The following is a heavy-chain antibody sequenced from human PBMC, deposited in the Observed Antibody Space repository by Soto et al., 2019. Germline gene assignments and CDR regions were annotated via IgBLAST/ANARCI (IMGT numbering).Heavy chain of an antibody. CDR3: ARDFLSIIVQQLAYYYYYGMDV. CDR1: GFTFSDYY. V-gene: IGHV3-11*01. Sequence: QVQLVESGGGLVKPGGSLRLSCAASGFTFSDYYMSWIRQAPGKGLEWVSYISSSGSTIYYADSVKGRFTISRDNAKNSLYLQMNSLRAEDTAVYYCARDFLSIIVQQLAYYYYYGMDVWGQGTTVTVSS. D-gene: IGHD6-6*01. CDR2: ISSSGSTI. J-gene: IGHJ6*02.